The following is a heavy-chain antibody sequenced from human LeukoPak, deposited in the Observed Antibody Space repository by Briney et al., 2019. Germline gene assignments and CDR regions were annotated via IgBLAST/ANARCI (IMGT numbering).Heavy chain of an antibody. D-gene: IGHD2-2*01. CDR1: GFTFTTYS. V-gene: IGHV3-21*01. CDR2: ISSSSTYI. Sequence: GGSLRLSCAASGFTFTTYSMNWVRQAPGKGLEWVSSISSSSTYIYYTDSVKGRFTISRDNAKSSLYLQMNSLRVEDTAVYYCAREPHYCTSSRREDSWGQGTLVTVSS. CDR3: AREPHYCTSSRREDS. J-gene: IGHJ4*02.